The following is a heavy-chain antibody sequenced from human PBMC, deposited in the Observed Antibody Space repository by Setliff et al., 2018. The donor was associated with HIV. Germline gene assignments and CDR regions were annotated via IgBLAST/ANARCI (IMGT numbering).Heavy chain of an antibody. J-gene: IGHJ4*01. D-gene: IGHD6-19*01. CDR3: ARNQGDSSGWYAGDY. CDR1: GYTFTSYP. V-gene: IGHV1-46*01. CDR2: INTSGGSA. Sequence: ASVKVSCKASGYTFTSYPMHWVRQAPGQGLEWMGVINTSGGSAGYAEKFRGRVTMTRDTCTSTVYMDLRNLRSEDTAVYYCARNQGDSSGWYAGDYWGHGTLVNVAS.